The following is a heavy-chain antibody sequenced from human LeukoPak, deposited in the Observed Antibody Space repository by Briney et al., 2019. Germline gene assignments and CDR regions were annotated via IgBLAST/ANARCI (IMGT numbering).Heavy chain of an antibody. CDR1: GYTFTGYY. J-gene: IGHJ5*02. V-gene: IGHV1-2*04. Sequence: ASVKVSCKASGYTFTGYYMHWVRQAPGQGLEWMGWINPNSGGTNYAQKFQGWVTMTRDTYISTAYMELSRLRSDDTAVYYCARVSNYGDPPWFDPWGQGTLVTVSS. D-gene: IGHD4-17*01. CDR2: INPNSGGT. CDR3: ARVSNYGDPPWFDP.